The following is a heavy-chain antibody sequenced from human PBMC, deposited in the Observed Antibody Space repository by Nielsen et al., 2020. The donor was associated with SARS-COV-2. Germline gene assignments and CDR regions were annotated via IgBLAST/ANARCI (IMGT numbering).Heavy chain of an antibody. J-gene: IGHJ3*02. CDR3: AKSKSGYYLDAFDI. D-gene: IGHD3-22*01. CDR1: GFTFSSYA. V-gene: IGHV3-30-3*02. Sequence: GESLKISCAASGFTFSSYAMHWVRQAPGKGLEWVAVISYDGSNKYYADSVKGRFAISRDNSKNTVYLQMNSLRAEDTAVYYCAKSKSGYYLDAFDIWGQGTMVTVSS. CDR2: ISYDGSNK.